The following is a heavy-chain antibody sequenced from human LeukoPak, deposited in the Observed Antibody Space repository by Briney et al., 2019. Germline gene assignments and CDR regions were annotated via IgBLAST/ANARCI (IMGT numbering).Heavy chain of an antibody. CDR2: IWYDGSYK. Sequence: GGSLRLSCAASGFTFFNYGMHWVRQAPGKGLDWVAVIWYDGSYKYYADSVRGRFTISRDNSKNTLYLHMDSLRAEDTATYYRAKVVQYTASTGTGLDYWGRGTLVTVSS. CDR3: AKVVQYTASTGTGLDY. J-gene: IGHJ4*02. CDR1: GFTFFNYG. V-gene: IGHV3-33*06. D-gene: IGHD6-13*01.